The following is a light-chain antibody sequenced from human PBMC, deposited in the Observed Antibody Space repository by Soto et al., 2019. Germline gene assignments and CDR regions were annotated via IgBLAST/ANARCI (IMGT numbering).Light chain of an antibody. V-gene: IGKV3-20*01. CDR2: AVS. CDR1: QSVNTRH. Sequence: EIVLTQSPGTLSLSPGERATLSCRASQSVNTRHLAWYQQKPGQAPRLLIYAVSNRATGIPDRFSGSGSGTDFALTISRLEPEDFAVYYCQQYVSSQTFGQGTKVEVK. CDR3: QQYVSSQT. J-gene: IGKJ1*01.